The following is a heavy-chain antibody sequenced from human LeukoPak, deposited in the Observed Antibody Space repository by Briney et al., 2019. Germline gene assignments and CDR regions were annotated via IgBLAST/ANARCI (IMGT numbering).Heavy chain of an antibody. CDR1: GYSFSGYY. V-gene: IGHV1-2*02. J-gene: IGHJ4*02. Sequence: ASVKVSCEASGYSFSGYYIHWVRQAHGQGLEWMGCISPNSDDTKYAQKFRGRVTLTRDTSISTAYMDLSSLRSDDTAVYYCAREVRTYSSGWTLYLDYWGQGTLVTVSS. CDR3: AREVRTYSSGWTLYLDY. CDR2: ISPNSDDT. D-gene: IGHD6-19*01.